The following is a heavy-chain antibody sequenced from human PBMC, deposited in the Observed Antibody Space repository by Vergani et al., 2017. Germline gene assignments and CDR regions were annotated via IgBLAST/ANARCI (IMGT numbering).Heavy chain of an antibody. J-gene: IGHJ4*02. D-gene: IGHD3-10*01. CDR1: EFTFSNYA. Sequence: VQLLESGGGLVQPGGSLRLTCAASEFTFSNYAMNWVRQAPGKGLEWIGRIRNKANSYATVYAVSVKGRFTISRDDSKNTAYLHMNSLKTEDTAVYYCARPPYGSGTISFDYWGQGILVTVSS. CDR3: ARPPYGSGTISFDY. CDR2: IRNKANSYAT. V-gene: IGHV3-73*01.